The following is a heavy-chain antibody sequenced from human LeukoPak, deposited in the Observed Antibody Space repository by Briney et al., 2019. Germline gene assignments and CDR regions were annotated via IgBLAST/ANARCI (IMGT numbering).Heavy chain of an antibody. D-gene: IGHD3-10*01. CDR3: ARGGVNTMVRGVIRYYYMDV. Sequence: GGSLRLSCAASGFTVSSNYMSWVRQAPGKGLEWVSVIYRGGSTYYADSVKGRFTTSRDNSKNTLYLQMNSLRAEDTAVYYCARGGVNTMVRGVIRYYYMDVWGKGTTVTISS. V-gene: IGHV3-53*01. CDR1: GFTVSSNY. J-gene: IGHJ6*03. CDR2: IYRGGST.